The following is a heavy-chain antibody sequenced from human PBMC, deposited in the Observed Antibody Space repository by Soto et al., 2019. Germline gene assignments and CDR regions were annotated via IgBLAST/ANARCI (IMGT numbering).Heavy chain of an antibody. CDR3: TRTMANFDD. CDR2: ITMSADGT. V-gene: IGHV3-23*01. J-gene: IGHJ4*02. CDR1: GFTFSGYA. Sequence: GGSLRLSCAASGFTFSGYAMSWVRQAPGKGLVWVSSITMSADGTYYTDSVKGRFTISRDSSKNTVFLQMNSLRAEDTAIYYCTRTMANFDDWGQGILVTVSS.